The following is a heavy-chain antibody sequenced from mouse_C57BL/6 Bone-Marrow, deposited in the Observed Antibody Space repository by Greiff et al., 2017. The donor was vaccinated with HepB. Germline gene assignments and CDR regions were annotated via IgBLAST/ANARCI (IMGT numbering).Heavy chain of an antibody. V-gene: IGHV1-22*01. CDR3: ARLLRYEALFAY. Sequence: EVQLQQSGPELVKPGASVKMSCKASGYTFTDYNMHWVKQSHGKSLEWIGYINPNNGGTSYNQKFKGKATLTVNKSSSTAYMELRSLTSEDSAVYYCARLLRYEALFAYWGQGTLVTVSA. J-gene: IGHJ3*01. D-gene: IGHD1-1*01. CDR2: INPNNGGT. CDR1: GYTFTDYN.